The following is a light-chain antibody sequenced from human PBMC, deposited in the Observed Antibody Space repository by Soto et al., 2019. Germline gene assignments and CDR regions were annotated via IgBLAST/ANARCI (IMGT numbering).Light chain of an antibody. CDR2: KAS. J-gene: IGKJ1*01. V-gene: IGKV1-5*03. Sequence: DFQMTQSPSTLSASVGDRVTITCRASQSINNWLAWFQHQSGKAPKLLIYKASSLESGVQSRFSGSGSGTEFTLTISSLQPDDSATYYCQQYYGPWTFGQGTKVEVK. CDR1: QSINNW. CDR3: QQYYGPWT.